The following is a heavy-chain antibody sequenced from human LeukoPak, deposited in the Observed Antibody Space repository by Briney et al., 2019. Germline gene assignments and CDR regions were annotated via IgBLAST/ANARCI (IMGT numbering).Heavy chain of an antibody. CDR1: GGSISSGSYY. Sequence: SQTLSLTCTVSGGSISSGSYYWSWIRQPAGKGLEWIGRIYTSGSTNYNPSLKSRVTISVDTSKNQFSLKLSSVTAADTAVYYCARTIGVWFGELWYWFDPWGQGTLVTVSS. CDR2: IYTSGST. CDR3: ARTIGVWFGELWYWFDP. J-gene: IGHJ5*02. D-gene: IGHD3-10*01. V-gene: IGHV4-61*02.